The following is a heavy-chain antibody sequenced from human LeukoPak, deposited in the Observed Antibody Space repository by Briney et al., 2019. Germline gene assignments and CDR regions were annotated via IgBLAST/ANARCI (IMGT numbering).Heavy chain of an antibody. CDR3: ARDAPVLRFLERYMDV. D-gene: IGHD3-3*01. CDR2: ISSSSSTI. CDR1: GFTFSSYS. J-gene: IGHJ6*03. Sequence: PGGSLRLSCAASGFTFSSYSMNWVRQAPGKGLEWVSYISSSSSTIYYADSVKGRFTISRDNAKNSLYLQMNSLRAEDTAVYYCARDAPVLRFLERYMDVWGKGTTVTVSS. V-gene: IGHV3-48*01.